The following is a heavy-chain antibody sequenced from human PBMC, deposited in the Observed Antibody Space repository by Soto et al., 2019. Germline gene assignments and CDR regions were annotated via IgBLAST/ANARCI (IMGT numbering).Heavy chain of an antibody. CDR2: ISAYNGNT. CDR1: GYTFSSYG. CDR3: ARGNRIEAFDI. D-gene: IGHD2-15*01. V-gene: IGHV1-18*01. Sequence: GASVKVSCKASGYTFSSYGFSCVRQAPGQGLEWMGWISAYNGNTNYAQKFQGRVTMTTETSTSTAYMELRSLRSDDTAVYYCARGNRIEAFDIWGQGTMVTVSS. J-gene: IGHJ3*02.